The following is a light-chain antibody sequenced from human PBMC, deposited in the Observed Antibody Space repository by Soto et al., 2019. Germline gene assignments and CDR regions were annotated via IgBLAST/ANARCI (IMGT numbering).Light chain of an antibody. CDR2: GAS. J-gene: IGKJ1*01. CDR3: QQYNSWQWT. V-gene: IGKV3-15*01. CDR1: QSVNSN. Sequence: EIVMTQSPATLSVSPGEGATLSCRASQSVNSNLAWYQQKPGQAPRLLIIGASSRAPGIPSGFSGSGSGTEFTLTISSLQSEDLAVYYCQQYNSWQWTFGLGTKVEV.